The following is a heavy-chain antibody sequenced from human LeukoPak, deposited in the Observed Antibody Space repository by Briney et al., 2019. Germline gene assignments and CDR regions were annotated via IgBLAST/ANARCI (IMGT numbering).Heavy chain of an antibody. CDR3: ARGLPHRGYDFWSGYFPRYYMDV. J-gene: IGHJ6*03. D-gene: IGHD3-3*01. Sequence: SETLSLTCTVSGGSISSSSYYWGWIRQPPGKGLEWIGSIYYSGSTYYNPSLKSRVTISVGTSKNQFSLKLSSVTAADTAVYYCARGLPHRGYDFWSGYFPRYYMDVWGKGTTVTVSS. CDR2: IYYSGST. CDR1: GGSISSSSYY. V-gene: IGHV4-39*01.